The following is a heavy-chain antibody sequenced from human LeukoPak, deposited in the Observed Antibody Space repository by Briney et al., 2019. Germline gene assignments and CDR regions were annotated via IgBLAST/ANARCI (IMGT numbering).Heavy chain of an antibody. CDR1: GFTFSSYS. Sequence: PGGSLRLSCAASGFTFSSYSMNWVRQAPGKGLEWVSSISSSSSYIYYADSVKGRFTISRDNSKNTLYLQMNSLRAEDTAVYYCARTIRGVVDYWGQGTLVTVSS. CDR3: ARTIRGVVDY. V-gene: IGHV3-21*01. J-gene: IGHJ4*02. CDR2: ISSSSSYI. D-gene: IGHD3-10*01.